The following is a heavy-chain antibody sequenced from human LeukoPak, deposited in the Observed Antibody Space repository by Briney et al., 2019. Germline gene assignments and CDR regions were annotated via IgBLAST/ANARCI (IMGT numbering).Heavy chain of an antibody. CDR3: ARLAAGSGYFHF. Sequence: GGSLGLSCAASGFPFSRYWMSWVRQAPGKGLEWVANIKPDGSEKHYVDSVKGRFTFSRDNAKNSLYLQMNGLRAEDMAVYYCARLAAGSGYFHFWGQGTLVTVSS. CDR2: IKPDGSEK. V-gene: IGHV3-7*04. J-gene: IGHJ4*03. CDR1: GFPFSRYW. D-gene: IGHD6-13*01.